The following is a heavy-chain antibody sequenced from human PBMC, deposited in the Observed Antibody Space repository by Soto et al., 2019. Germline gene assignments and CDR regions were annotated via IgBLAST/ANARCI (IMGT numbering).Heavy chain of an antibody. V-gene: IGHV3-23*01. CDR1: GFTFSNDD. J-gene: IGHJ4*02. CDR2: ITAGGFNT. CDR3: AKNIGGFSGYANFDY. D-gene: IGHD5-12*01. Sequence: EVQLLESGGDLVQPGGSLRLSCVASGFTFSNDDLSWVRQASGKGLEWVSAITAGGFNTYYADSVKGRFTISRDNSKNTRYLQMNSLRAEDTAVYYGAKNIGGFSGYANFDYWGQGTLVTVSS.